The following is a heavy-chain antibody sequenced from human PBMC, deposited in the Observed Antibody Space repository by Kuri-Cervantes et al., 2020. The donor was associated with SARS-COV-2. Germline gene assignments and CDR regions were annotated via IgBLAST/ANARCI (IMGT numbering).Heavy chain of an antibody. CDR1: GFTFSSYE. J-gene: IGHJ4*02. Sequence: GGSLRLSCAASGFTFSSYEMHWVRRAPGRGLEWVSYISSSGSTIYYADSVKGRFTISRDNAKNSLYLQMSSLRVEDTAVYYCTRMSSGGSPDYWGQGTLVTVSS. CDR3: TRMSSGGSPDY. D-gene: IGHD2-15*01. CDR2: ISSSGSTI. V-gene: IGHV3-48*03.